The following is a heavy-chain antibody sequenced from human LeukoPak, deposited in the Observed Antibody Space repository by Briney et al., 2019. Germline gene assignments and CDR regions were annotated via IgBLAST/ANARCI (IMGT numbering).Heavy chain of an antibody. CDR3: ARGELGDCTGGSCYFDY. Sequence: GGSLSLSCAPSGFPFSIHNMHWAPQPPGEGRECVSSIGSSSNYIHYADSLKGRFTISRDYAKNSLYLQMNSLKAEDTAVYYCARGELGDCTGGSCYFDYWGQGTLVTVSS. D-gene: IGHD2-15*01. CDR1: GFPFSIHN. J-gene: IGHJ4*02. CDR2: IGSSSNYI. V-gene: IGHV3-21*01.